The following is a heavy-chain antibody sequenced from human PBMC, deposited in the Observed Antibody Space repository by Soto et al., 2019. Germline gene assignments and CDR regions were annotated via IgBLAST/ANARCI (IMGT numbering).Heavy chain of an antibody. V-gene: IGHV1-69*08. CDR2: IIPILGIA. J-gene: IGHJ6*03. CDR1: GGTFSSYT. Sequence: QVQLVQSGAEVKKPGSSVKVSCKASGGTFSSYTISWVRQAPGQGLEWMGRIIPILGIANYAQKLQGRVTITADKSTSTAYMELSSLRSEDTAVYYCARDQGYSSSSVYYYYYMDVWGKGTTVTVSS. D-gene: IGHD6-6*01. CDR3: ARDQGYSSSSVYYYYYMDV.